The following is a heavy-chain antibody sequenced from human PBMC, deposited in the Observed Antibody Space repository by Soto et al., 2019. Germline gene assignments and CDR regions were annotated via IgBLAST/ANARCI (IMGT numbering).Heavy chain of an antibody. V-gene: IGHV5-51*01. D-gene: IGHD1-1*01. Sequence: PGESLKISCKGSGYSFTSYWIGWVRQMPGKGLEWMGIIYPGDSDTRYSPSFQGQVTISADKSISTAYLQWSSLKASDTAMYYCARLGGSGTTNYYYYGMDVWGQGTTVTAP. CDR1: GYSFTSYW. CDR2: IYPGDSDT. J-gene: IGHJ6*02. CDR3: ARLGGSGTTNYYYYGMDV.